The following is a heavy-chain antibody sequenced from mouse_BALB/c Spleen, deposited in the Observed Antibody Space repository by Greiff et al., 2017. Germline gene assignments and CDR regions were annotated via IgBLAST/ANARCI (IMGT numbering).Heavy chain of an antibody. CDR3: ARPHRYDVGGEAMDY. D-gene: IGHD2-14*01. V-gene: IGHV1-14*01. J-gene: IGHJ4*01. CDR2: INPYNDGT. Sequence: EVQLQQSGPELVKPGASVKMSCKASGYTFTSYVMHWVKQKPGQGLEWIGYINPYNDGTKYNEKFKGKATLTSDKSSSTAYMELSSLTSEDSAVYYCARPHRYDVGGEAMDYWGQGTSVTVSS. CDR1: GYTFTSYV.